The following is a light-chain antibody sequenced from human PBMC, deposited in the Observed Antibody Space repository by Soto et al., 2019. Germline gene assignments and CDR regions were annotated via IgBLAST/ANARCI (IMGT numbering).Light chain of an antibody. CDR1: SSNIGSNT. Sequence: QSVLTQPPSASGTPGQRVTISCSGSSSNIGSNTVNWYQQLPGTAPKLLICSNNQRPSGVPDRFSGSKSGTSASLAISGLQSEDEADYYCATWDDSLNGHWVFGGGTKLTVL. J-gene: IGLJ3*02. V-gene: IGLV1-44*01. CDR3: ATWDDSLNGHWV. CDR2: SNN.